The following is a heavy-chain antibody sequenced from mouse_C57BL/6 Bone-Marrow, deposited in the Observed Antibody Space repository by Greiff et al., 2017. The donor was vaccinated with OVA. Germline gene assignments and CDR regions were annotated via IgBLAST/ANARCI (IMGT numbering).Heavy chain of an antibody. Sequence: EVQLQQSGPVLVKPGASVKMSCKASGYTFTDYYMNWVKQSPGQSLEWIGVINPYNGGTSYNQKFKGKATLTVDKSSSTAYMELNSRTSEDSAVYYCARSYVNYLHWYFDVWGTGTTVTVSS. D-gene: IGHD2-1*01. CDR3: ARSYVNYLHWYFDV. V-gene: IGHV1-19*01. J-gene: IGHJ1*03. CDR1: GYTFTDYY. CDR2: INPYNGGT.